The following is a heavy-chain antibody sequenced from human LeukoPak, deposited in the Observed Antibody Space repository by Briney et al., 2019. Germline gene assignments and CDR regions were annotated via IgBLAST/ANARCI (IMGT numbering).Heavy chain of an antibody. CDR1: GFTFSSYW. CDR3: ARASSSDY. CDR2: ISSSSSYM. V-gene: IGHV3-21*01. D-gene: IGHD2-2*01. Sequence: GGSLRLSCAASGFTFSSYWMSWVRQAPGKGLEWVSSISSSSSYMYYADSVKGRFTISRDNAKNSLYLQMNSLRAEDTAVYYCARASSSDYWGQGTLVTVSS. J-gene: IGHJ4*02.